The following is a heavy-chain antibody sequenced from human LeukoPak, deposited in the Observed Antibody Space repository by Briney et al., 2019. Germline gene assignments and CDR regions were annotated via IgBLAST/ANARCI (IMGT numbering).Heavy chain of an antibody. CDR1: GGSFSGNY. Sequence: SETLSLTCVVYGGSFSGNYWSWIRQPLGKWLEWIGEINNSGSTNYNPSLKSRVTISVDTSKNQFSLKLSSVTAADTAVYYCARGYNRGSYYNYWGQGTLVTVSS. V-gene: IGHV4-34*01. D-gene: IGHD3-16*01. CDR2: INNSGST. CDR3: ARGYNRGSYYNY. J-gene: IGHJ4*02.